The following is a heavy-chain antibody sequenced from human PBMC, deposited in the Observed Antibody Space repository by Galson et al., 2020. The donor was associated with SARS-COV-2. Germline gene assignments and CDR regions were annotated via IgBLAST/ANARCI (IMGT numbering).Heavy chain of an antibody. V-gene: IGHV3-66*01. CDR2: LYSGGST. D-gene: IGHD6-6*01. J-gene: IGHJ5*02. CDR3: AKTSFRNNYFAP. Sequence: GGSLRLSCTASGFSVSSSFMAWVRQAPGKGLEWVSILYSGGSTYFADSVKGRFTISRDNSKNTLHLQMSGLRTEDTAVYFCAKTSFRNNYFAPWGQGTLVTVSS. CDR1: GFSVSSSF.